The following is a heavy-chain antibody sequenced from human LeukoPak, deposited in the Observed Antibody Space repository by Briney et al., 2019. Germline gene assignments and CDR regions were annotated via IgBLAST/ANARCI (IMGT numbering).Heavy chain of an antibody. CDR3: AKARATYLYDTSGYSALDY. V-gene: IGHV3-33*06. Sequence: GGSLRLSCAASGFPFSSYAMSWVRQAPGKGLEWVALIWYDGDNKYYSDSVKGRFTISRDNSKNTLYLQMNSLRAEDTAVYYCAKARATYLYDTSGYSALDYWGQGTLVTVSS. J-gene: IGHJ4*02. CDR2: IWYDGDNK. CDR1: GFPFSSYA. D-gene: IGHD3-22*01.